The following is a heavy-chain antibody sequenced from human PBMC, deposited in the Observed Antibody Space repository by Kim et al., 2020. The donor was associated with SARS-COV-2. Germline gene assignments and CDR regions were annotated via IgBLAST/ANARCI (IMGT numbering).Heavy chain of an antibody. CDR3: ARVPPSSGEDY. Sequence: TSYTPSLKSRVTLTVDTSKNQFSLRLSSVTAADTAVYYCARVPPSSGEDYWGQGTLVTVSS. CDR2: T. V-gene: IGHV4-39*07. D-gene: IGHD6-19*01. J-gene: IGHJ4*02.